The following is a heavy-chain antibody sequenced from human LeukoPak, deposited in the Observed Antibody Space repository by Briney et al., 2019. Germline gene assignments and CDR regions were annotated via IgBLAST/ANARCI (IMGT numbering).Heavy chain of an antibody. J-gene: IGHJ4*02. CDR3: AGAYSGYRLWYFDY. V-gene: IGHV1-69*01. Sequence: GSSVKVSCKASGGTFSSYAISWVRQAPGQGLEWMGGIIPIFGTANYAQKFQGRVTITADESTSTAYMELSSLGSEDTAVYYCAGAYSGYRLWYFDYWGQGTLVTVSS. CDR1: GGTFSSYA. D-gene: IGHD3-22*01. CDR2: IIPIFGTA.